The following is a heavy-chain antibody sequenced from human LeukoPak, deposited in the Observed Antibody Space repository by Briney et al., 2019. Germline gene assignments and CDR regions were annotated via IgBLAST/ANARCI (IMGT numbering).Heavy chain of an antibody. CDR1: GYTFTSYG. J-gene: IGHJ3*02. Sequence: GASVKVSCKASGYTFTSYGISWVRQAPGQGLEWMGWISAYNGNTNYAQKLQGRVTMTTDTSTSTAYMELRSLRSDNTAVYYCASSSYYDILTGHHHDAFDIWGQGTMVTVSS. D-gene: IGHD3-9*01. CDR2: ISAYNGNT. V-gene: IGHV1-18*01. CDR3: ASSSYYDILTGHHHDAFDI.